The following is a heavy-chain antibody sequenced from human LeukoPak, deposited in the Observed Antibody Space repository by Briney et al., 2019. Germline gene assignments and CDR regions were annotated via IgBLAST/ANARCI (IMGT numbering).Heavy chain of an antibody. Sequence: GGSLRLSCAASRFTFSSYAMHWVRQAPGKGLEYVSAISSNGGSTYYANSVKGRFTISRDSSKNTLYLQMGSLRAEDMAVYYCARGVLARGSSGWYFDYWGQGTLVTVSS. D-gene: IGHD6-19*01. CDR3: ARGVLARGSSGWYFDY. CDR2: ISSNGGST. CDR1: RFTFSSYA. V-gene: IGHV3-64*01. J-gene: IGHJ4*02.